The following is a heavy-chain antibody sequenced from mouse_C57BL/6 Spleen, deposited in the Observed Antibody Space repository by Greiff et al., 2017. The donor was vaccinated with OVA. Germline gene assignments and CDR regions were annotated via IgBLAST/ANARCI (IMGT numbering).Heavy chain of an antibody. D-gene: IGHD1-1*01. CDR1: GYTFTSYW. CDR3: APITTVAYWYFDV. V-gene: IGHV1-59*01. Sequence: VQLQQPGAELVRPGTSVKLSCKASGYTFTSYWMHWVKQRPGQGLEWIGVIDPSDSYTNYNQKFKGKATLTVDTSSSTAYMQLSSLTSEDSAVYYCAPITTVAYWYFDVWGTGTTVTVSS. CDR2: IDPSDSYT. J-gene: IGHJ1*03.